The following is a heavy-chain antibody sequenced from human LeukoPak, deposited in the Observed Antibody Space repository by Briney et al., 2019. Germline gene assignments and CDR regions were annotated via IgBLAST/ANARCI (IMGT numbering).Heavy chain of an antibody. D-gene: IGHD1-7*01. CDR1: GYTFTSYD. J-gene: IGHJ4*02. Sequence: VGPVKVSCKASGYTFTSYDINWVRQATGQGLEWMGWMNPNSGNTGYAQKFQGRVTMTRNTSISTAYMGLSSLRSEDTAVYYCARGRARWNYVVDYWGQGTLVTVSS. CDR3: ARGRARWNYVVDY. CDR2: MNPNSGNT. V-gene: IGHV1-8*01.